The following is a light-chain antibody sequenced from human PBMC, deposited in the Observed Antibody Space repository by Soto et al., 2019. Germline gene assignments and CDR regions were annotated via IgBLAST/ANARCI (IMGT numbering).Light chain of an antibody. J-gene: IGKJ4*01. CDR1: QSVSSY. V-gene: IGKV3-11*01. Sequence: EIVLTQSPATLSLSPGERATLSCRASQSVSSYLAWYQQKPGQAPRLLINDVSNRATGIPARFSGSGSGTDFTLTISGLEPEDFAVYYCQQRNKWPPVTFGGGTRVEIK. CDR3: QQRNKWPPVT. CDR2: DVS.